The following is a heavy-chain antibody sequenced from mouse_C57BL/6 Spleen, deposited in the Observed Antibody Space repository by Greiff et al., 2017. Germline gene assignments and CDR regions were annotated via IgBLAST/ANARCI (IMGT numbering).Heavy chain of an antibody. CDR3: ARGSYFNNSYAMDY. CDR2: IYPRDGST. Sequence: VQLQQSGAELVKPGASVKLSCKASGYTFTSYWMNWVKQRPGQGLEWIGQIYPRDGSTKYNDTFKGKATLTVDRSSSTAYMELHSLTSDDYAVNFCARGSYFNNSYAMDYWGQGTSVTVSS. J-gene: IGHJ4*01. V-gene: IGHV1-85*01. D-gene: IGHD2-12*01. CDR1: GYTFTSYW.